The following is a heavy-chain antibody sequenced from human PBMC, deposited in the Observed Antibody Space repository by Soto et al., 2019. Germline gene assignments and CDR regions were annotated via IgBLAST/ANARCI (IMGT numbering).Heavy chain of an antibody. Sequence: QPGGSLRLSCAASGFTFRSYAMSWVRQAPGKGLEWVSGISGSGGSSYYADSVKGRFTISRDNSKNTLYLQMNSLRAEDTAVYYCATVVKPGKLIVYSTRPSFESWGQGTLVTVS. CDR3: ATVVKPGKLIVYSTRPSFES. CDR1: GFTFRSYA. CDR2: ISGSGGSS. D-gene: IGHD2-8*01. V-gene: IGHV3-23*01. J-gene: IGHJ4*02.